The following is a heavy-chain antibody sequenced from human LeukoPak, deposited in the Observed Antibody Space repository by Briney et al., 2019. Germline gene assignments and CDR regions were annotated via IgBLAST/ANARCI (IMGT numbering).Heavy chain of an antibody. Sequence: ASVKVSCKASGYTSTGYYMHWVRQAPGQGLEWMGWINPNSGGTNYAQKFQGRVTMTRDTSISTAYMELSRLRSDDTAVYYCARDGITMVRGVRGKNWFDPWGQGTLVTVSS. J-gene: IGHJ5*02. V-gene: IGHV1-2*02. D-gene: IGHD3-10*01. CDR3: ARDGITMVRGVRGKNWFDP. CDR1: GYTSTGYY. CDR2: INPNSGGT.